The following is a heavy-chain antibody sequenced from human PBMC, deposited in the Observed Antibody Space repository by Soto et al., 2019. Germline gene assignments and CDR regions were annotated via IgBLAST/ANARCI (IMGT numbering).Heavy chain of an antibody. CDR2: IIPIFGTA. D-gene: IGHD5-12*01. V-gene: IGHV1-69*12. CDR1: GGTFSSYA. J-gene: IGHJ6*02. Sequence: QVQLVQSGAEVKKPGSSVKVSCKASGGTFSSYAISWVRQAPGQGLEWMGGIIPIFGTANYAQKFQGRVTLTADESTSTAYMELSSLRSEDTAVYYCARESEGYSGYAPLPYGLDVWGQGTTVTVSS. CDR3: ARESEGYSGYAPLPYGLDV.